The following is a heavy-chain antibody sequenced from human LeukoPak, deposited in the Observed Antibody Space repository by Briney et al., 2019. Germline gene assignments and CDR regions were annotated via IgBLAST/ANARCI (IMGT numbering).Heavy chain of an antibody. CDR3: ARERSAYYGAGSYRRHLDY. V-gene: IGHV3-66*01. D-gene: IGHD3-10*01. CDR1: GFTVSSNY. J-gene: IGHJ4*02. Sequence: GGSLRLSCAASGFTVSSNYMSWVRQAPGKGLEWVSVIYSGGSTYYADSVKGRFTISRDNSKNTLYLQMNSLRAEDTAVYYCARERSAYYGAGSYRRHLDYWGQGTLVTVSS. CDR2: IYSGGST.